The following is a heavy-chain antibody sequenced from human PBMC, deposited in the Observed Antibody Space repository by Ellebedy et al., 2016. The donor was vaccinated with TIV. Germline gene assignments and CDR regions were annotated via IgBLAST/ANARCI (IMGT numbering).Heavy chain of an antibody. CDR1: GYNFSSYF. CDR3: ARNSMYYGMDV. J-gene: IGHJ6*02. V-gene: IGHV5-51*01. Sequence: GESLKISCKGSGYNFSSYFICWVRQMPGKGLEWMGIIYPGDSDTRYSPSFQGQVTISVDKSISTAYLQWNSLRAADTAMYYCARNSMYYGMDVWGQGTTVTVSS. CDR2: IYPGDSDT. D-gene: IGHD2/OR15-2a*01.